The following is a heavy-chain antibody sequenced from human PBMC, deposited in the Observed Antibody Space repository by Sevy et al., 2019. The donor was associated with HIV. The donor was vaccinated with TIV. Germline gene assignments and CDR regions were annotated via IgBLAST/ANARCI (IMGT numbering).Heavy chain of an antibody. CDR2: ISAYNGNT. CDR1: GYTFTSYG. Sequence: ASVKVSCKASGYTFTSYGISWVRQAPGQGLEWMGWISAYNGNTNYAQKLQGRVTMTTDTPTSTAYMELRSLRSDDTAVYYCARVGYDSSGYTLYYYYYGMDVWGQGTTVTVSS. D-gene: IGHD3-22*01. J-gene: IGHJ6*02. V-gene: IGHV1-18*01. CDR3: ARVGYDSSGYTLYYYYYGMDV.